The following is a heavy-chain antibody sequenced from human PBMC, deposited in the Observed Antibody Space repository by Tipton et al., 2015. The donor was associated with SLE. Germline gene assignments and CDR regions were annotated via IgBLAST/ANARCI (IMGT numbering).Heavy chain of an antibody. D-gene: IGHD3-16*01. CDR3: ARDREVGILGGDTFDI. V-gene: IGHV4-39*02. J-gene: IGHJ3*02. Sequence: PGLVKPSETLSLTCTVSGDSINSNNYYWGWIRQPPGKGLEWIGNIYYSEITNYNPSLKSRVTISVDTSKNHFSLKLSSVTAADTAVYYCARDREVGILGGDTFDIWGHGTMVTVSS. CDR2: IYYSEIT. CDR1: GDSINSNNYY.